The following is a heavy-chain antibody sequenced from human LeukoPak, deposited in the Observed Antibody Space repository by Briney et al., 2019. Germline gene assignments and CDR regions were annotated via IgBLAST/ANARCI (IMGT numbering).Heavy chain of an antibody. J-gene: IGHJ4*02. V-gene: IGHV4-30-4*08. CDR3: ASYDSSGINFDY. D-gene: IGHD3-22*01. Sequence: SETLSLTCTVSGGSVSSGSYYWSWIRQPPGKGLEWIGYIYYSGSTYYNPSLKSRVTISVDTSKNQFSLKLSSVTAADTAVYYCASYDSSGINFDYWGQGTLVTVSS. CDR2: IYYSGST. CDR1: GGSVSSGSYY.